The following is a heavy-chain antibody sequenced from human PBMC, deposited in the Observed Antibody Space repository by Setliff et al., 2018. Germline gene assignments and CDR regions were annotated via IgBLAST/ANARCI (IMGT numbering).Heavy chain of an antibody. J-gene: IGHJ1*01. CDR3: ARQDRFYDSSVFVEYFEH. CDR1: GGSISPHY. D-gene: IGHD3-22*01. Sequence: TSETLSLTCTVSGGSISPHYWIWIRQSPGKGLEWIGYIFHTGSTNYNPSLKSRVTMSVDTSKNQISLKLSSLTAADTAVYYCARQDRFYDSSVFVEYFEHWGQGTLVTVSS. CDR2: IFHTGST. V-gene: IGHV4-59*08.